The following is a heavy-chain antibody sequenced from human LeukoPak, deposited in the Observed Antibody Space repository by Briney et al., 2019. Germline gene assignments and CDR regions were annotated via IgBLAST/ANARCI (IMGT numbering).Heavy chain of an antibody. CDR2: IYYSGGT. Sequence: SETLSLTCTVSGGSISSGGYYWSWIRQHPGKGLEWIGYIYYSGGTYYNPSLKSRVTISVDTSKNQFSLKLSSVTAADTAVYYCARGDTMVRGAPSYHFDYWGQGTLVTVSS. J-gene: IGHJ4*02. D-gene: IGHD3-10*01. CDR3: ARGDTMVRGAPSYHFDY. V-gene: IGHV4-31*03. CDR1: GGSISSGGYY.